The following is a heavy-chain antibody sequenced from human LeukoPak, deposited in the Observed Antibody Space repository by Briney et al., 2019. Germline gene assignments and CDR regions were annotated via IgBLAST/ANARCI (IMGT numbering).Heavy chain of an antibody. CDR1: GVSISSGSYY. V-gene: IGHV4-61*02. J-gene: IGHJ4*02. CDR3: ARESRDYFDY. Sequence: SETLSLTCTVSGVSISSGSYYWSWIRQPAGKGLEWIGRIYTSGSTNYNPSLKSRVTISVDTSKNQFSLKLSSVTAADTAVYYCARESRDYFDYWGQGTLVTVSS. CDR2: IYTSGST.